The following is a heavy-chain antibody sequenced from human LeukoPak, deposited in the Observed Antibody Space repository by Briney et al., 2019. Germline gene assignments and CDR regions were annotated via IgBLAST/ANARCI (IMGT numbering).Heavy chain of an antibody. Sequence: SETLSLTCTVSGGSISSYFWNWTRQPPGKGLEWIGYISSSGSTNSNPSLKSRVTISVDTSKNQFSLKLSSVTAADTAVYYCARKPVVTAIRHAFDIWGQGTMVTVSS. CDR1: GGSISSYF. V-gene: IGHV4-4*08. J-gene: IGHJ3*02. CDR2: ISSSGST. D-gene: IGHD2-21*02. CDR3: ARKPVVTAIRHAFDI.